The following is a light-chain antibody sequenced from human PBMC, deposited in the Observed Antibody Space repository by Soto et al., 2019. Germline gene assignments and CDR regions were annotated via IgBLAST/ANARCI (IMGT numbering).Light chain of an antibody. V-gene: IGLV1-40*01. CDR3: RSYDSSLSGFYV. J-gene: IGLJ1*01. Sequence: QSVLTQPPSVSGAPGQRVTISCTGSSSNIGADYDVHWYQQLPGTAPKLLIHGNSNRPSGVPDRFSGSKSGTSASLAITGLQAEDEADYYCRSYDSSLSGFYVFGTGTKVTVL. CDR2: GNS. CDR1: SSNIGADYD.